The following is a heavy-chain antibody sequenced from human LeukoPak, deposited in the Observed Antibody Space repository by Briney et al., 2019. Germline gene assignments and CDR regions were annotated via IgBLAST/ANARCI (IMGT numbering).Heavy chain of an antibody. V-gene: IGHV1-69*13. J-gene: IGHJ4*02. CDR3: ARGGITMVRGVITPYYFDS. CDR2: IIPIFGTA. Sequence: ASVKVSFTASGDTFSIYAISWVRQAPGQGLEWMGGIIPIFGTANYAQKFQGRVTITADESTSTAYMELSSLRSEDTAVYYCARGGITMVRGVITPYYFDSWGQGTLVTVSS. CDR1: GDTFSIYA. D-gene: IGHD3-10*01.